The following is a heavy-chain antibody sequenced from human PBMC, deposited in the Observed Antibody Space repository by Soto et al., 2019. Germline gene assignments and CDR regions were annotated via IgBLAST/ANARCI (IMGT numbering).Heavy chain of an antibody. Sequence: GESLKLSFKGPGYTLTNYWIGRVRQMPGKCRKWIGIIYPGDSDTKYTPSFQGQLTISADKSITTTYLPWSSLKASDTAIYYCAASIFYYGMDVWGQGTTVTVSS. CDR1: GYTLTNYW. CDR2: IYPGDSDT. V-gene: IGHV5-51*01. J-gene: IGHJ6*02. CDR3: AASIFYYGMDV.